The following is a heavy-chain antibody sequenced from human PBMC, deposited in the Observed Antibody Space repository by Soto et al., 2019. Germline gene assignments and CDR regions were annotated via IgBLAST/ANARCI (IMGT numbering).Heavy chain of an antibody. CDR2: INHSGST. V-gene: IGHV4-34*01. D-gene: IGHD6-13*01. J-gene: IGHJ4*02. CDR1: GGSFIGFY. Sequence: PSQTMSLTCAVYGGSFIGFYWRWIRQPPGKGLEWIGEINHSGSTNYNPSLKSRVTISVDTSKNQFSLKLSSVTAADTAVYYCARGLSISWYNCFDYWGQGTLVTVSS. CDR3: ARGLSISWYNCFDY.